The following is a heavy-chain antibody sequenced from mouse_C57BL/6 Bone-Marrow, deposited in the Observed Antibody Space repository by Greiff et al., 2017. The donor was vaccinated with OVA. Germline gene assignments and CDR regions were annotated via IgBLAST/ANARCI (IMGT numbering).Heavy chain of an antibody. D-gene: IGHD2-4*01. CDR2: IYPGSGST. Sequence: QVQLQQPGAELVKPGASVKMSCKASGYTFTSYWITWVKQRPGQGLEWIGDIYPGSGSTNYNEKFKSKATLTVDTSSSTAYMQLSSLTSEDSAVYYCAREDYDYARFYAMDYWGQGTSVTGSS. J-gene: IGHJ4*01. CDR3: AREDYDYARFYAMDY. CDR1: GYTFTSYW. V-gene: IGHV1-55*01.